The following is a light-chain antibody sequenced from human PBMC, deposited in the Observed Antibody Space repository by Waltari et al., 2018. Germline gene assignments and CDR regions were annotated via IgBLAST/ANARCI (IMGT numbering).Light chain of an antibody. J-gene: IGKJ1*01. CDR3: QHFGILPPG. CDR1: QSVSTNF. V-gene: IGKV3-20*01. CDR2: AAS. Sequence: EIVLTQSPGTLSLSPGDRATLSCRASQSVSTNFLAWYQQKPGQAPRLLMYAASSRATGIPDRFSGSGSGTDFTLTISRLEPEDFAVYYCQHFGILPPGFGQGTKVEIK.